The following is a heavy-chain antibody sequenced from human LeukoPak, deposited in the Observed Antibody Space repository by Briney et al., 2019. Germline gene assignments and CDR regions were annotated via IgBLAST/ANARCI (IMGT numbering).Heavy chain of an antibody. V-gene: IGHV4-4*07. J-gene: IGHJ6*03. CDR3: ARLGEGYYGSGSLPSYYYYMDV. CDR1: GGSISSYY. CDR2: IYTSGST. D-gene: IGHD3-10*01. Sequence: SETLSLTCTVSGGSISSYYWSWIRQPAGKGLEWIGRIYTSGSTNYNPSLKSRVTMSVDTSKNQFSLKLSSVTAADTAVYYCARLGEGYYGSGSLPSYYYYMDVWGKGTTVTVSS.